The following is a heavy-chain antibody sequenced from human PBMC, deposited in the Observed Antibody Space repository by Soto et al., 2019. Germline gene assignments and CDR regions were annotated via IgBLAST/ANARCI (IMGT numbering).Heavy chain of an antibody. CDR3: AKARYNWNDYYYYYMDV. J-gene: IGHJ6*03. Sequence: GGSLRLSCAASGFTFSSYAMSWVRQAPGKGLEWVSAISGSGGSTYYADSVKGRVTISRDNSKNTLYLQMNSLRAEDTAVYYCAKARYNWNDYYYYYMDVWGKGTTVTVSS. D-gene: IGHD1-1*01. V-gene: IGHV3-23*01. CDR1: GFTFSSYA. CDR2: ISGSGGST.